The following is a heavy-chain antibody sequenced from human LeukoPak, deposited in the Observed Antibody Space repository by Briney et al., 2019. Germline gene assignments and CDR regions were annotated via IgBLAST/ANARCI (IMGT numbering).Heavy chain of an antibody. CDR1: GGSISSSSYY. CDR3: AKVQSDYLDY. V-gene: IGHV4-39*01. CDR2: IYYSGST. Sequence: SETLSLTCTVSGGSISSSSYYWGWIRQPPGKGLEWIGSIYYSGSTYYNPSLKSRVTISVDTSKNQFSLKLSSVTAADTAVYYCAKVQSDYLDYWGQGTLVTVSS. J-gene: IGHJ4*02.